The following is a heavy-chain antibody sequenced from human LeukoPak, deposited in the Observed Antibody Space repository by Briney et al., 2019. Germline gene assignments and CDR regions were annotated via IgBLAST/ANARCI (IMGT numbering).Heavy chain of an antibody. CDR1: GFTFTDYY. D-gene: IGHD6-6*01. J-gene: IGHJ4*02. V-gene: IGHV3-11*04. Sequence: GGSLRLSCAASGFTFTDYYLSWIRQAPGKGLEWVAYISSTGSLMYYAHSVKGRFTISRDNAQNLVYLQMNSLRAEDTAVYYCGGEPYGTSSDRLDYWGQGSLVTVSS. CDR3: GGEPYGTSSDRLDY. CDR2: ISSTGSLM.